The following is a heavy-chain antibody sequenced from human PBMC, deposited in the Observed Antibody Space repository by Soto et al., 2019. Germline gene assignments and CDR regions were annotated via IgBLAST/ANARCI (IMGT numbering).Heavy chain of an antibody. V-gene: IGHV5-10-1*01. Sequence: PGASLKISCKGSGYSFTSYWISWVRQMPGKGLEWMGRIDPSDSYTNYSPSFQGHVTISADKSISTAYLQWSSLKASDTAMYYCARLDSCSSTSCYTWASGYYGMDVWGQGTTVTVSS. CDR1: GYSFTSYW. CDR2: IDPSDSYT. CDR3: ARLDSCSSTSCYTWASGYYGMDV. J-gene: IGHJ6*02. D-gene: IGHD2-2*02.